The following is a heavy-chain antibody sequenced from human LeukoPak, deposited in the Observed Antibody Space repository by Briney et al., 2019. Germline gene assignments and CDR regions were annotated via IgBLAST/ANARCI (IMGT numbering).Heavy chain of an antibody. CDR3: AKGASSAWLLYWFDP. CDR1: GFPSPSGLYFNNYA. D-gene: IGHD3-22*01. CDR2: ISGSGAST. V-gene: IGHV3-23*01. J-gene: IGHJ5*02. Sequence: PGGSLRLSCAASGFPSPSGLYFNNYAMAWVRQAPGKGLQWVSGISGSGASTYYSESVKGRFTISRDNSKNTLYLQMNNLRAEDTALYYCAKGASSAWLLYWFDPWGQGTLVTVSP.